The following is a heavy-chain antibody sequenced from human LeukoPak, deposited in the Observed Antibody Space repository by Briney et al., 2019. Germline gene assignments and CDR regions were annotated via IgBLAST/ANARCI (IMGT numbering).Heavy chain of an antibody. CDR3: ARDYDFWSGYFTNFDY. CDR2: ISAYNGNT. V-gene: IGHV1-18*04. J-gene: IGHJ4*02. CDR1: GYTFTSYE. D-gene: IGHD3-3*01. Sequence: ASVKVSCKASGYTFTSYEIHWVRQAPGQGLEWMGWISAYNGNTNYAQKLQGRVTMTTDTSTSTAYMELRSLRSDDTAVYYCARDYDFWSGYFTNFDYWGQGTLVTVSS.